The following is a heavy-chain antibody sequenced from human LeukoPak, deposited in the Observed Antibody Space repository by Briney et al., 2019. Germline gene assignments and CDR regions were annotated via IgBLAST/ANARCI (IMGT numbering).Heavy chain of an antibody. CDR1: GFTFDDYG. CDR3: ARVRYCSSTSCYIFDY. Sequence: RHGGSLRLSCAASGFTFDDYGISWVRQAPRKGLDWASGINWNGGSTGYADSVKGRFTISRDNAKNSLYLQMNSLRAEDTALYYCARVRYCSSTSCYIFDYWGQGTLVTVSS. D-gene: IGHD2-2*02. V-gene: IGHV3-20*04. CDR2: INWNGGST. J-gene: IGHJ4*02.